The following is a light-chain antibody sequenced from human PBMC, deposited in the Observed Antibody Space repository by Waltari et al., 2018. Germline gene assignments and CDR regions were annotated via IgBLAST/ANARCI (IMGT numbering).Light chain of an antibody. CDR2: WAS. CDR1: PSILYSSNNKNY. CDR3: QQYYSAPWT. J-gene: IGKJ1*01. Sequence: DIVMTQSPASLAVSLGERATINCKSSPSILYSSNNKNYLAWFHQKPGQPPKLLIYWASTRQSGVPDRFSGSGSGTDFTLTISSLQAEDVAVYYCQQYYSAPWTFGQGTKVEIK. V-gene: IGKV4-1*01.